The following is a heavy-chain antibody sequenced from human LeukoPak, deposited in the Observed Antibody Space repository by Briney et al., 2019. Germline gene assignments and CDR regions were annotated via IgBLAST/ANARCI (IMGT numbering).Heavy chain of an antibody. J-gene: IGHJ4*02. D-gene: IGHD5-18*01. CDR1: GYTFTGYY. CDR2: INPNSGDT. V-gene: IGHV1-2*02. Sequence: ASVKVSCKASGYTFTGYYMHWVRQAPGQGLEGMGWINPNSGDTDYAQKFQGRVTMTRDTSISTAYMELSRLRYDDTAVYYCARDMDTGPDLFDYWGQGTLVTVSS. CDR3: ARDMDTGPDLFDY.